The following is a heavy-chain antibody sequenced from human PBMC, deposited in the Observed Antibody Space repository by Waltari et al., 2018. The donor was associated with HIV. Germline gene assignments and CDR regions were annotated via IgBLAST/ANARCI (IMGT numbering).Heavy chain of an antibody. J-gene: IGHJ5*01. V-gene: IGHV1-69*08. CDR3: ASARETMGVDFDS. Sequence: QVQLVQSGAAVKKPGSSVKVPCTASGGAFFSHTFNWVRQAPGQGLEWIGRAIPMFGTANYARKFQGRVTITADKSTTTAYMELNGLRIDDTAVYYCASARETMGVDFDSWGQGTLVTVS. CDR2: AIPMFGTA. CDR1: GGAFFSHT. D-gene: IGHD3-10*01.